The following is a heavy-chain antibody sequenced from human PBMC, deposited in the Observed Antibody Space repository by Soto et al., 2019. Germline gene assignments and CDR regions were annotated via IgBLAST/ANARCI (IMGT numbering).Heavy chain of an antibody. CDR2: ISSAVNT. CDR3: AKKVRDGTSSPYYFDY. D-gene: IGHD6-6*01. Sequence: GGSLRLPCAGSGFTFSNHAMSWVRQAPGKGLEWVSAISSAVNTYYADSVKGRFTISRDNSKNTLSLQMNSLRAEDTAVYYCAKKVRDGTSSPYYFDYWGQGTLVTVSS. V-gene: IGHV3-23*01. CDR1: GFTFSNHA. J-gene: IGHJ4*02.